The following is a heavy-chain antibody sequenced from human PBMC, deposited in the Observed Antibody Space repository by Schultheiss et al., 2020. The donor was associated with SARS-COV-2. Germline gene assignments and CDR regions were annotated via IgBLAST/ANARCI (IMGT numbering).Heavy chain of an antibody. D-gene: IGHD2-2*01. V-gene: IGHV3-7*03. CDR3: ARQEVVPDAKWDAFDI. Sequence: GGSLRLSCAASGFTFSSYWMSWVRQAPGKGLEWVANIKQDGSEKYYVDSVKGRFTISRDNAKNSLYLQMNSLRAEDTAVYYCARQEVVPDAKWDAFDIWGQGTTVTVSS. J-gene: IGHJ3*02. CDR1: GFTFSSYW. CDR2: IKQDGSEK.